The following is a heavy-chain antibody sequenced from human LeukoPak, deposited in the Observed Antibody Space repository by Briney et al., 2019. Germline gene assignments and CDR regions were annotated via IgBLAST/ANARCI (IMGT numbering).Heavy chain of an antibody. CDR1: GYTFTGPY. CDR3: ARVEYCIKGVCVNSDY. Sequence: ASVKVSCKASGYTFTGPYIHWIRQAPGQGLEWMGGINPNSGCRKYAQNFQGRVTMTMDTSINTAYMELSRLRSDDTAVYYCARVEYCIKGVCVNSDYWGQGTLVTVST. D-gene: IGHD2-8*01. J-gene: IGHJ4*02. CDR2: INPNSGCR. V-gene: IGHV1-2*02.